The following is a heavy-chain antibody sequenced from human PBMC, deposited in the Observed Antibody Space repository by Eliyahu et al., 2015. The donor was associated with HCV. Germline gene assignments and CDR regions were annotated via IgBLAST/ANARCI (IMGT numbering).Heavy chain of an antibody. CDR1: XFXFSXYA. CDR2: IXGSGGST. D-gene: IGHD3-22*01. Sequence: EVQLLESGGGLVQPGGSLRLSCXASXFXFSXYAMSWXRQAPGKGLEWVSXIXGSGGSTYYADSVKGRFTISRDNSKNTLYLQMNSLRAEDTAVYYCAKALLIYDSSGYFDYWGQGTLVTVSS. V-gene: IGHV3-23*01. J-gene: IGHJ4*02. CDR3: AKALLIYDSSGYFDY.